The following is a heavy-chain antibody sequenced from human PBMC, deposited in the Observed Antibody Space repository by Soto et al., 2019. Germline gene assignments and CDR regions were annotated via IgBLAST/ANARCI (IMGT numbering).Heavy chain of an antibody. D-gene: IGHD1-26*01. V-gene: IGHV1-24*01. CDR3: AHGEGIVKSIVYFDS. Sequence: GASVKVSCKVSGYFLTALSIHWVRQAPGKGLEWMGGFDREDGETIYAQKFQGRVTMTEDTSTDSAYMELSSLTSEDTAIYYCAHGEGIVKSIVYFDSWAQGTLVTVSS. J-gene: IGHJ4*02. CDR1: GYFLTALS. CDR2: FDREDGET.